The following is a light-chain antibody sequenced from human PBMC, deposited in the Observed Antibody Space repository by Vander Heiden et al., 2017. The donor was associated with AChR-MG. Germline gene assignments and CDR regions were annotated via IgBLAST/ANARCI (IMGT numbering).Light chain of an antibody. CDR1: QSVNNY. Sequence: ELVLTQSPANLSLSPGQTATLFCRASQSVNNYLAWYQQKPGQPPRLLLYDASNRATGIPARFRGSGSGTDFTLTISRLEPEDLAVYYCQHRGRWPAFTFGQGTKVEI. J-gene: IGKJ2*01. CDR3: QHRGRWPAFT. V-gene: IGKV3-11*01. CDR2: DAS.